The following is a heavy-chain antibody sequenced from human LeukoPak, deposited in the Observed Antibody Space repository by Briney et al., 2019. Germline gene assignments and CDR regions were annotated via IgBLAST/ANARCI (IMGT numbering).Heavy chain of an antibody. D-gene: IGHD3-9*01. CDR2: IYYSGST. J-gene: IGHJ4*02. Sequence: SETLSLTCTVSGGSISSYYWSWIRQPPGKGLEWIGYIYYSGSTNYNPSLKSRVTISVDTSKNQFSLKLCSVTAAGTAVYYCARGGWGVYDILTGYPCFFDYWGQGTLVTVSS. CDR3: ARGGWGVYDILTGYPCFFDY. V-gene: IGHV4-59*01. CDR1: GGSISSYY.